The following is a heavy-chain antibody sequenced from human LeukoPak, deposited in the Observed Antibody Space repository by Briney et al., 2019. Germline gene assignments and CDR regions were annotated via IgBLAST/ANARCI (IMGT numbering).Heavy chain of an antibody. CDR2: IYYRGST. V-gene: IGHV4-59*01. CDR1: GGSISSYY. CDR3: ARVQSGYSYGPFDY. D-gene: IGHD5-18*01. J-gene: IGHJ4*02. Sequence: SETLSLTCTVSGGSISSYYWTWMRQPPGKGVEWIGYIYYRGSTNYNPSLKSRVTISVDTSKNRFSLKLSSVTAADTAVYYCARVQSGYSYGPFDYWGQGTLVTVSS.